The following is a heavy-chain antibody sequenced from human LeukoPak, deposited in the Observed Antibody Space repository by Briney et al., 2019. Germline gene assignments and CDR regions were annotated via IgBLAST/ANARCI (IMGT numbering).Heavy chain of an antibody. V-gene: IGHV1-18*01. Sequence: ASVKVSCKASGYTFTSYGISWVRQAPGQGLEWMGWISAYNGNTNFAQKLQGRVTMTTDTSTSTAYMELRSLRSDDTAVYYCARVVCSSTSCYGGWFDPWGQGTLVTVSS. J-gene: IGHJ5*02. D-gene: IGHD2-2*01. CDR3: ARVVCSSTSCYGGWFDP. CDR1: GYTFTSYG. CDR2: ISAYNGNT.